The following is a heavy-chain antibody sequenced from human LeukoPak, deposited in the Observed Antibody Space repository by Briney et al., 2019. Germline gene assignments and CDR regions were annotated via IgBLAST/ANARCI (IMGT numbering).Heavy chain of an antibody. CDR2: INPNSGGT. CDR3: ARDLVPSRNDAFDI. Sequence: ASVKVSCKASGYTFTGYYMHWVRQAPGQGLEWMGWINPNSGGTNYAQKFQGRVTMTRDTSISTAYMELSRLRSDDTAVYYCARDLVPSRNDAFDIWGQGTMVTVSS. J-gene: IGHJ3*02. V-gene: IGHV1-2*02. D-gene: IGHD2-2*01. CDR1: GYTFTGYY.